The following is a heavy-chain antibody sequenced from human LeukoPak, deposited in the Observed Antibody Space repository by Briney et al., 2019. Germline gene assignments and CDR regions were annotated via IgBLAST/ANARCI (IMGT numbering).Heavy chain of an antibody. CDR3: ARADAPLLSYSGYGTFDY. V-gene: IGHV4-39*01. J-gene: IGHJ4*02. CDR1: GGSISSSSYY. Sequence: SETLSLTCTVSGGSISSSSYYWGWIRQPPGKGLEWIGSIYYSGSTYYNPSLKRRVTISVDTSKNQFSLKLSSVTAADTAVYYCARADAPLLSYSGYGTFDYWGQGTLVTVSS. CDR2: IYYSGST. D-gene: IGHD5-12*01.